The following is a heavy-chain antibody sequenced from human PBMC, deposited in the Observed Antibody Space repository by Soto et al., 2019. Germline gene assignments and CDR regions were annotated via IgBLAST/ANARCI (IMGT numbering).Heavy chain of an antibody. CDR3: ARGEPITFGRVIVHGDFDY. CDR2: IYYSGST. D-gene: IGHD3-16*02. J-gene: IGHJ4*02. V-gene: IGHV4-39*01. Sequence: QLQLQESGPGLVKPSETLSLTCTVSGGSISSSSYYWGWIRQPPGKGLEWIGSIYYSGSTYYNPSLKSRVTISVDTSKYQFSLKLSSVTAADTAVYYCARGEPITFGRVIVHGDFDYWGQGTLVTVSS. CDR1: GGSISSSSYY.